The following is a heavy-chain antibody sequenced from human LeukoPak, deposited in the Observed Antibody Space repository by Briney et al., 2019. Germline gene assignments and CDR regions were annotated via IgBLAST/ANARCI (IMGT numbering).Heavy chain of an antibody. Sequence: GGSLRLSCAASGFTFDDYGMSWVRQAPGKGLEWVSGINWNGGSTGYADSVKGRFTISRDNAKNSLYLQMNSLRAEDTALYYCARDRIIYGDLTTLFDYWGQGTLVTVSS. CDR2: INWNGGST. CDR1: GFTFDDYG. J-gene: IGHJ4*02. CDR3: ARDRIIYGDLTTLFDY. D-gene: IGHD4-17*01. V-gene: IGHV3-20*04.